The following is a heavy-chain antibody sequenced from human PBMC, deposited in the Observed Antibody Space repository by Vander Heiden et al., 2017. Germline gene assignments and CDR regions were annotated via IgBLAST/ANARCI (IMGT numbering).Heavy chain of an antibody. D-gene: IGHD3-3*01. CDR2: INPSGGSA. V-gene: IGHV1-46*01. CDR1: GYTFTTYY. CDR3: ARDRGYYDFWSGNNWFDP. Sequence: QVHLVQSGAEVKKPGASVTVSCQAAGYTFTTYYLHWVRQAPGQGPEWMGIINPSGGSANYAQKFQGRLTMSRDTSASTVYMYLSSLRPEDTAVYYCARDRGYYDFWSGNNWFDPWGQGTLVTVSS. J-gene: IGHJ5*02.